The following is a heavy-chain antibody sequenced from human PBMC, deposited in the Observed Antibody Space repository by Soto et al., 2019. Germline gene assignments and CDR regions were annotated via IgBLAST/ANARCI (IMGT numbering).Heavy chain of an antibody. CDR3: ARGQEGIVATH. V-gene: IGHV4-34*01. J-gene: IGHJ4*02. Sequence: QVQLQQWGAGLLKPSETLSLTYAVSGASFTGYYWSWIRQPPGKGLEWIGEVKHWGGTNYSPSLRGRVTISADTSKNQFSLQLNSVTGADTAVYYCARGQEGIVATHWDQGTLVTVSS. D-gene: IGHD5-12*01. CDR1: GASFTGYY. CDR2: VKHWGGT.